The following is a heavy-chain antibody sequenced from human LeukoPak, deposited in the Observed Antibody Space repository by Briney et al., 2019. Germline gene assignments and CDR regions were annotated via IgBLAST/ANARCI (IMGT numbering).Heavy chain of an antibody. Sequence: ASVKVSCKASGYTFSVYYMNWVRQAPGQGLEWMGWINPNSGDTKFAQKFQGRVTMTRDTSISTAYMELSRLRSDDTAVYYCAREAPQIAAAGTIDYWGQGTLVTVSS. CDR1: GYTFSVYY. V-gene: IGHV1-2*02. CDR2: INPNSGDT. D-gene: IGHD6-13*01. CDR3: AREAPQIAAAGTIDY. J-gene: IGHJ4*02.